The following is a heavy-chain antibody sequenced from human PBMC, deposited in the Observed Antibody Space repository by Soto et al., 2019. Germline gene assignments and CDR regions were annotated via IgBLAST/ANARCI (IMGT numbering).Heavy chain of an antibody. CDR1: GFSFGSYA. CDR3: ARDLATGGGSAGFDY. CDR2: ISGSDGKT. Sequence: GGSLRLSCAASGFSFGSYALSWVRQAPGKGLEWVSTISGSDGKTFYADSVKGRFSISRDTSQSTFYLQMNSLRADDTAVYYCARDLATGGGSAGFDYWGQGTLVTVSS. V-gene: IGHV3-23*01. D-gene: IGHD1-26*01. J-gene: IGHJ4*02.